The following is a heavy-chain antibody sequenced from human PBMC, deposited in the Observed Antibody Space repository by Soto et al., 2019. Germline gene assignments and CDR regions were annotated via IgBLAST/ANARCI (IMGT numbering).Heavy chain of an antibody. D-gene: IGHD3-9*01. J-gene: IGHJ4*02. CDR3: ARVNYDILTGPPGY. CDR1: GCSFTSYW. Sequence: PRECLKISCKGSGCSFTSYWIGWVRQMPGKGLEWMGIIYPGDSDTRYSPSFQGQVTISADKSISTAYLQWSSLKASDTAMYYCARVNYDILTGPPGYWGQGTLVTVSS. CDR2: IYPGDSDT. V-gene: IGHV5-51*01.